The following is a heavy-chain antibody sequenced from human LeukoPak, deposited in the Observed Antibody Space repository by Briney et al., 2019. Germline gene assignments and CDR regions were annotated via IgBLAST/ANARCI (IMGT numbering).Heavy chain of an antibody. J-gene: IGHJ1*01. V-gene: IGHV3-7*01. CDR1: GFTFNRCW. CDR3: TSWGDTTAEYFQR. Sequence: PGGSLRLSCVVSGFTFNRCWMNWVRQAPVKGLEWVAHINPDGRDTYYVDSVKGRFTISRDNAQNSMYLQMNSLRVEDTAVYYCTSWGDTTAEYFQRWGQGTLVTVSS. CDR2: INPDGRDT. D-gene: IGHD2-21*02.